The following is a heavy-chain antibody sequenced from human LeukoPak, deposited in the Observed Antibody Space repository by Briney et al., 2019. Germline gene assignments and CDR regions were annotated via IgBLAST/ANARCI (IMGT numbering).Heavy chain of an antibody. V-gene: IGHV3-23*01. CDR3: AKDAYSPIVVVPGAIGWFDP. J-gene: IGHJ5*02. CDR1: GFTFSSYA. Sequence: PGGSLRLSCAASGFTFSSYAMSXVRQAPGKGLEWVSGXXXXXXSTYYADSVKGRFTISRDNSKITLFLQLNSLRAEDTAVYYCAKDAYSPIVVVPGAIGWFDPWGQGTLVTVSS. D-gene: IGHD2-2*01. CDR2: XXXXXXST.